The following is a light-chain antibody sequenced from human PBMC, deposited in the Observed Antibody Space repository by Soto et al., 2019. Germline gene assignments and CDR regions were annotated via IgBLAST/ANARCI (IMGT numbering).Light chain of an antibody. CDR2: RND. CDR3: SAWDDSLSGQV. CDR1: SSNIGSNY. J-gene: IGLJ7*01. V-gene: IGLV1-47*01. Sequence: QSVLTQPPSASGTPGQRVTISCSGSSSNIGSNYVYWYRQLPGTAPNVLIYRNDERPSGVPDRFSGSKSGSSASLAISGLRSDDEADDYCSAWDDSLSGQVFGRGTQLTVL.